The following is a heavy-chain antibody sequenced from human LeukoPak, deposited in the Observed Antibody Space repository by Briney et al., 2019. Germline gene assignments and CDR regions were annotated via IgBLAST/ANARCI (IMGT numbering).Heavy chain of an antibody. CDR1: GASVSSASY. Sequence: SETLSLTCTVSGASVSSASYWTWIRQPPGKGVEWIAHIYNGVNTNYNPSLKSRVTISVDTSKNQFSLKLSSVTAADTAVYYCARMPLGLLITMVRGVPRSTNWFDPWGQGTLVTVSS. J-gene: IGHJ5*02. CDR2: IYNGVNT. CDR3: ARMPLGLLITMVRGVPRSTNWFDP. V-gene: IGHV4-61*01. D-gene: IGHD3-10*01.